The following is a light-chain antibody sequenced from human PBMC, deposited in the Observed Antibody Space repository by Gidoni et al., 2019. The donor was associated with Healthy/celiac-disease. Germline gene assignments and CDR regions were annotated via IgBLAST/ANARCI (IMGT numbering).Light chain of an antibody. CDR3: QQLNSYPLT. CDR2: AAS. V-gene: IGKV1-9*01. J-gene: IGKJ4*01. Sequence: IQLTPSPSYLSASVGDRVTITCRASQGISSYLAWYQQKPGKAPKLLIYAASTLQSGVPSRFSGSGSGTDFTLTISSLQPEDCATYYCQQLNSYPLTFXGXTKVEIK. CDR1: QGISSY.